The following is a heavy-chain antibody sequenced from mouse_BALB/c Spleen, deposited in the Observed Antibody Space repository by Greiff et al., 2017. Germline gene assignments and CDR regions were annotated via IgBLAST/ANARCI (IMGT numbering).Heavy chain of an antibody. CDR2: ISSGSSTI. D-gene: IGHD2-14*01. V-gene: IGHV5-17*02. J-gene: IGHJ4*01. CDR1: GFTFSSFG. CDR3: ARREVPGAMDY. Sequence: EVKLMESGGGLVQPGGSRKLSCAASGFTFSSFGMHWVRQAPEKGLEWVAYISSGSSTIYYADTVKGRFTISRDNPKNTLFLQMTSLRSEDTAMYYCARREVPGAMDYWGQGTSVTVSS.